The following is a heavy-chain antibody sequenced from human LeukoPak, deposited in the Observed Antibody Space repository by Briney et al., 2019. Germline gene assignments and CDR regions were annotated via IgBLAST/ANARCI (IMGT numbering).Heavy chain of an antibody. V-gene: IGHV3-30-3*01. CDR3: ARDVRVEMAYYFDY. CDR2: ISYDGSDK. D-gene: IGHD5-24*01. CDR1: GFTFSSYV. Sequence: GGPLRLSCAASGFTFSSYVMHWVRQAPAKGLDWLALISYDGSDKYYADSVKGRFTISRDNSKNTLYLQMNSLRAEDTAVYYCARDVRVEMAYYFDYWGQGTLVTVSS. J-gene: IGHJ4*02.